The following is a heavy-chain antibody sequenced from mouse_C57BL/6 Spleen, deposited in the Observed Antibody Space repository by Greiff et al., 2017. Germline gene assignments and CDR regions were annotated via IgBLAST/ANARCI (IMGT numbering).Heavy chain of an antibody. J-gene: IGHJ2*01. CDR2: IDPSDSNT. V-gene: IGHV1-50*01. CDR3: AMWLGRAGHY. CDR1: GYTFTSYW. Sequence: VQLQQPGAELVKPGASVKLSCKASGYTFTSYWMQWVKQRPGQGLEWIGRIDPSDSNTNYNQKFKGKATLTVDTSYSQAYMQLSSQTSEDSSVYYCAMWLGRAGHYWGQGTTLTVSS. D-gene: IGHD4-1*01.